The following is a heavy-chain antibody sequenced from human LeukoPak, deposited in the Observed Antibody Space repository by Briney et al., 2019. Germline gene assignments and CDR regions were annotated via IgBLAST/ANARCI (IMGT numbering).Heavy chain of an antibody. Sequence: SETLSLTCTVSGDSITSYYWNWIRQPPGKGLEWIGYNYYNGATNYNPSLKSRVTISIDTSKKQFPLKLSSVTAADTAVYYCAGDKYGTDFWGQGTLVTVSS. J-gene: IGHJ4*02. CDR2: NYYNGAT. CDR3: AGDKYGTDF. V-gene: IGHV4-59*01. D-gene: IGHD3-10*01. CDR1: GDSITSYY.